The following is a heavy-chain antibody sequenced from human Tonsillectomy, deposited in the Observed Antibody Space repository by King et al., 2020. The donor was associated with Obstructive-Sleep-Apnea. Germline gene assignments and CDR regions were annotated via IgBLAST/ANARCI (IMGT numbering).Heavy chain of an antibody. CDR2: ISYDGSNK. D-gene: IGHD1-7*01. Sequence: VQLVESGGGVVQPGRSLRLSCAASGFTFSSYAMHWVRQAPGKGLEWVAVISYDGSNKYYADSVKGRFTISRDNSKNTLYLQMNSLRAEDTAVYYCATSDNWNYKFDYWGQGTLVTVSS. CDR3: ATSDNWNYKFDY. J-gene: IGHJ4*02. CDR1: GFTFSSYA. V-gene: IGHV3-30*04.